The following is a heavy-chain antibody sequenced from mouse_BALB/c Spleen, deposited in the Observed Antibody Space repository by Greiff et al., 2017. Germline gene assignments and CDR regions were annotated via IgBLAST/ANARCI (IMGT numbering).Heavy chain of an antibody. V-gene: IGHV7-3*02. J-gene: IGHJ2*01. CDR1: GFTFTDYY. CDR2: IRNKANGYTT. CDR3: ARDSIYDGYYVENFDY. D-gene: IGHD2-3*01. Sequence: EVQLQESGGGLVQPGGSLRLSCATSGFTFTDYYMSWVRQPPGKALEWLGFIRNKANGYTTEYSASVKGRFTISRDNSQSILYLQMNTLRAEDSATYYCARDSIYDGYYVENFDYWGQGTTLTVSS.